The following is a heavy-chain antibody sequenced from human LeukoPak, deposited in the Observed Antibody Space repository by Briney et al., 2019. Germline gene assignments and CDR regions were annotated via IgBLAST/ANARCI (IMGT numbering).Heavy chain of an antibody. CDR1: GASISSYY. CDR3: ARVPFDYYGSGVEAFDI. V-gene: IGHV4-4*07. Sequence: SETLSLTCTVSGASISSYYWTWIRQPAGKGLEWIGRIYTSGSTNYNPSLKSRVAMSVDTSKNQFSLKLSSVTAADTAVYYCARVPFDYYGSGVEAFDIWGQGTMVTVSS. J-gene: IGHJ3*02. D-gene: IGHD3-10*01. CDR2: IYTSGST.